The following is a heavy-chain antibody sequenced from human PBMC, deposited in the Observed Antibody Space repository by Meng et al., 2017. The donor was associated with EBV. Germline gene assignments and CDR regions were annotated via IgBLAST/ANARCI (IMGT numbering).Heavy chain of an antibody. D-gene: IGHD2-15*01. V-gene: IGHV3-21*01. CDR2: ISSSSSYI. CDR3: ARASPLFFYCSGGSCFDY. CDR1: GFTFSSYS. Sequence: EVQLVESGGXLVKPGGSLRLSCAACGFTFSSYSMNWVRQAPGKGLEWVSSISSSSSYIYYADSVKGRFTISRDNAKNSLYLQMNSLRAEDTAVYYCARASPLFFYCSGGSCFDYWGQGTLVTVSS. J-gene: IGHJ4*02.